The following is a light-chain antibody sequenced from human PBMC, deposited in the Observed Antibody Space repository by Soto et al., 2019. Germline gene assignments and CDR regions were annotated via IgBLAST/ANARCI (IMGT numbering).Light chain of an antibody. J-gene: IGKJ5*01. V-gene: IGKV3-20*01. CDR2: GAS. CDR1: QSVSSSY. CDR3: QQYSSSPSIT. Sequence: EIVLTQSPGTLSLTPGERATLSCRASQSVSSSYLAWYQQKPGQAPRLLIYGASTRATGIPDRFSGSGSGTDFTLTISRLEPEDFAVYYCQQYSSSPSITFGQGTLLEVK.